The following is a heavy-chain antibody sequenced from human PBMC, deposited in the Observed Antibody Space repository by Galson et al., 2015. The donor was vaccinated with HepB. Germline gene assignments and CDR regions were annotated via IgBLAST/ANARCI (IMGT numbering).Heavy chain of an antibody. D-gene: IGHD3-22*01. CDR1: GFTFRNYA. CDR2: ISGSAAST. V-gene: IGHV3-23*01. J-gene: IGHJ4*02. Sequence: SLRLSCAASGFTFRNYAMSWVRQAPGKGLEWVSAISGSAASTYYGDSVKGRFTISRDNAKKSLYLQMNSLRAEDTAVYYCARDAAYSYDGSGYYPLNWGQGTRVTVSS. CDR3: ARDAAYSYDGSGYYPLN.